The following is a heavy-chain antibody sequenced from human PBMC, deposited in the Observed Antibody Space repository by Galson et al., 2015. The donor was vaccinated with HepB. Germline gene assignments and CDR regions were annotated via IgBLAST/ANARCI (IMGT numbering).Heavy chain of an antibody. J-gene: IGHJ6*02. CDR1: GGTFSSYA. CDR2: IIPIFGTA. CDR3: ARERWGLGSYYYYGMDV. D-gene: IGHD1-26*01. V-gene: IGHV1-69*13. Sequence: SVKVSCKASGGTFSSYAISWVRQAPGQGLEWMGGIIPIFGTANYAQKFQGRVTITADESTSTAYMELSSLRSEDTAVYYCARERWGLGSYYYYGMDVWGQGTTVTVSS.